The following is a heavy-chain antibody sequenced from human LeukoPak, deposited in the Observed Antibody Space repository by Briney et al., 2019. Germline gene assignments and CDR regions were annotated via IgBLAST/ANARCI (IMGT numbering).Heavy chain of an antibody. D-gene: IGHD6-19*01. CDR2: INPSGXXT. J-gene: IGHJ4*02. V-gene: IGHV1-46*01. CDR3: ARGSSGWYSVAY. Sequence: ASVKVSCKASGYTFTSYYMHWVRQAPGQGLXXMGIINPSGXXTSYAQKFQGRVTMTRDTSTSTVYMELSSLRSEDTAVYYCARGSSGWYSVAYWGQGTLVTVSS. CDR1: GYTFTSYY.